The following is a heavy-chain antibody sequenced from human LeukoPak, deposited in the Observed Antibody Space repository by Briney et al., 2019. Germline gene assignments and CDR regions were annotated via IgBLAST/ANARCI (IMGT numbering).Heavy chain of an antibody. V-gene: IGHV4-30-4*01. Sequence: SETLSLTCTVSGGSISSGDYYWSWIRQPPGKGLEWIGYIYYSGSTYYNPSLKSRVTISVDTSKDQFSLKLSSVTAADTAVYYCAREGYDFWSGYYDYWGQGTLVTVSS. J-gene: IGHJ4*02. D-gene: IGHD3-3*01. CDR1: GGSISSGDYY. CDR3: AREGYDFWSGYYDY. CDR2: IYYSGST.